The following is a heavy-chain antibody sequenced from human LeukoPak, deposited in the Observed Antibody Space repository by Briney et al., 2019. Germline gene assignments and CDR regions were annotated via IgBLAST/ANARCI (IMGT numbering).Heavy chain of an antibody. D-gene: IGHD2-8*01. Sequence: GGSLRLSCAASGFTFSSYAMNWVRQAPGRGLEWVSGFSGSGGTTYYADSVKGLFTISRDNSKNTLYPQMNRLRAEDTAVYYCANGNRCTSPNCLGYYYFYMDVWGKGTTVTVSS. J-gene: IGHJ6*03. CDR1: GFTFSSYA. CDR3: ANGNRCTSPNCLGYYYFYMDV. CDR2: FSGSGGTT. V-gene: IGHV3-23*01.